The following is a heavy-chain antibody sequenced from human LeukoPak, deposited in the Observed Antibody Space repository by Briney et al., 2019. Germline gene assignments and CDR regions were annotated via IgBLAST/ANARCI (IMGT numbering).Heavy chain of an antibody. CDR1: GFTFSSYD. CDR2: IRYDGSNK. V-gene: IGHV3-30*02. Sequence: GGSLRLSCAASGFTFSSYDMHWVRQAPGKGLEWVAFIRYDGSNKYYADSVKGRFTISRDNSKNTLYLQTNSLRAEDTAVYYCAKNSGYYYFDAFDIWGQGTMVTVSS. CDR3: AKNSGYYYFDAFDI. J-gene: IGHJ3*02. D-gene: IGHD3-22*01.